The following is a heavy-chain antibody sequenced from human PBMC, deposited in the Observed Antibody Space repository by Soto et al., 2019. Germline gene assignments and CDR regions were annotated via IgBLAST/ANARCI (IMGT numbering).Heavy chain of an antibody. CDR1: GFTFSSYA. V-gene: IGHV3-23*01. J-gene: IGHJ4*02. Sequence: PGGALRLSCAASGFTFSSYAMSWVRQAPEKELEWVSAISGSGGSTYYADSVKGRFTISRDNSKNTLYLQMNSLRAEDTAVYYCAKDPQKGFDYWGQGTLVTVSS. CDR3: AKDPQKGFDY. CDR2: ISGSGGST.